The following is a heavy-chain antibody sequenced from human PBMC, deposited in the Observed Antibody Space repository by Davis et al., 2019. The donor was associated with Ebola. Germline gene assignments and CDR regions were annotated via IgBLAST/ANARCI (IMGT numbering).Heavy chain of an antibody. V-gene: IGHV4-59*01. CDR3: ARVVSSGWYNWFDL. D-gene: IGHD6-19*01. Sequence: SETLSLTCTVSGGSISSYYWSWIRQPPGKGLEWIGYIYYSGSTNYNPSLKSRVTISVDTSKNQFSLKLSSVTAADTAVYYCARVVSSGWYNWFDLWGQGTLVTVSS. J-gene: IGHJ5*02. CDR1: GGSISSYY. CDR2: IYYSGST.